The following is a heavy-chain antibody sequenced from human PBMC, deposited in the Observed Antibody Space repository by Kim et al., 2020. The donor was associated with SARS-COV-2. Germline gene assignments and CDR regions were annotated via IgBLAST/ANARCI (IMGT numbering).Heavy chain of an antibody. D-gene: IGHD4-4*01. Sequence: GGSLRLSCAASGFTASSNYMNWVRQAPGKGLEWVSLINSGGTTYYADSVKGRFTIARDNSKNTLYLQMNSLRADDTAVYYCVRGVTHWGQGTLVTVSS. J-gene: IGHJ4*02. V-gene: IGHV3-53*01. CDR3: VRGVTH. CDR2: INSGGTT. CDR1: GFTASSNY.